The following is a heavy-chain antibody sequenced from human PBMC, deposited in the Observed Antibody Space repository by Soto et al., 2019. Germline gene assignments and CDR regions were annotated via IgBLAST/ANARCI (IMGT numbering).Heavy chain of an antibody. CDR2: IYSGGST. Sequence: EVQLVESGGGLVQPGGSLRLSCAASGFTVSSNYMSWVRQAPGKGLEWVSVIYSGGSTYYADSVKGRFTISRDNSKNPLYLQMNSLRAEDTAVYYCARQMDPAEYFDYWGQGTLVTVSS. CDR3: ARQMDPAEYFDY. CDR1: GFTVSSNY. D-gene: IGHD2-8*01. J-gene: IGHJ4*02. V-gene: IGHV3-66*04.